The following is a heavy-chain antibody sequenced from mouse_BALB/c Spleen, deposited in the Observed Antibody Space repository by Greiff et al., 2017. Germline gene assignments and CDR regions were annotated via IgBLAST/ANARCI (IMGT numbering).Heavy chain of an antibody. J-gene: IGHJ3*01. CDR2: IYPGSGST. V-gene: IGHV1-77*01. Sequence: QVQLKESGPELVKPGASVKMSCKASGFTFTDYVISWVKQRTGQGLEWIGEIYPGSGSTYYNEKFKGKATLTADKSSNTAYMQLSSLTSEDSAVYFCARSGGNYGAYWGQGTLVTVSA. CDR1: GFTFTDYV. CDR3: ARSGGNYGAY. D-gene: IGHD2-1*01.